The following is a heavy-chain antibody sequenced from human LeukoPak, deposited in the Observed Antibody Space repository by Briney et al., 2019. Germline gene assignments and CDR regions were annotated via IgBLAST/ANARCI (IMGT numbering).Heavy chain of an antibody. CDR2: IYTSGST. Sequence: SETLSLTCTVSGGSISSYYWSWIRQPAGKGLEWIGRIYTSGSTNYNSSLKSRVTMSLDTSRNQFSLKLSSVTAADTAVYYCARHAVEAASRWFDPWGQGTLVTVSS. J-gene: IGHJ5*02. D-gene: IGHD1-1*01. CDR1: GGSISSYY. V-gene: IGHV4-4*07. CDR3: ARHAVEAASRWFDP.